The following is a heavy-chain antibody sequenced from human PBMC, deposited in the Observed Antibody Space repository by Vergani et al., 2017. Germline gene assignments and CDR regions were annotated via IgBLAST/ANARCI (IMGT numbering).Heavy chain of an antibody. D-gene: IGHD2-2*01. CDR1: GFTFSSYA. CDR2: ISYDGSNK. Sequence: QVQLVESGGSVVQPGRSLRLSCAASGFTFSSYAMHWVRQAPGKGLEWVAVISYDGSNKYYADSVKGRFTISRDNSKNTLYLQMNSLRAEDTAVYYCARDIRRYCSSTSCWVPMDVWGKGTTVTVSS. V-gene: IGHV3-30-3*01. J-gene: IGHJ6*04. CDR3: ARDIRRYCSSTSCWVPMDV.